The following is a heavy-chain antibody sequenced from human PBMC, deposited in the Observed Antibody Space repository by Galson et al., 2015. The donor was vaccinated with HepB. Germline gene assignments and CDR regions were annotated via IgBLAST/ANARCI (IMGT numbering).Heavy chain of an antibody. J-gene: IGHJ4*02. CDR3: ARSYNYDSSGHYPFDY. Sequence: SLRLSCAASGFTVSGNYMSWVRQAPGKGLEWVSIICRGGTTDYADSVKGRFTISRDNSQNTVYLQMNSLRAEDTAVYYCARSYNYDSSGHYPFDYWGQGTPVIVSS. D-gene: IGHD3-22*01. CDR1: GFTVSGNY. CDR2: ICRGGTT. V-gene: IGHV3-53*01.